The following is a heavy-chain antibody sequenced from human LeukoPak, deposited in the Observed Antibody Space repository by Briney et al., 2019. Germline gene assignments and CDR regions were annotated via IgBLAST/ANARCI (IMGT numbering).Heavy chain of an antibody. J-gene: IGHJ4*02. Sequence: PSETLSLTCTVSGDSISSSSYYWGWLRQPPGKGLEWIGTIHYSRSTYYNPSLKSRVTISVDTSKNQFSLKLSSVTAADTAVYYCARRSSGWLFDSCGQGTLVTVSS. CDR2: IHYSRST. D-gene: IGHD6-19*01. V-gene: IGHV4-39*01. CDR3: ARRSSGWLFDS. CDR1: GDSISSSSYY.